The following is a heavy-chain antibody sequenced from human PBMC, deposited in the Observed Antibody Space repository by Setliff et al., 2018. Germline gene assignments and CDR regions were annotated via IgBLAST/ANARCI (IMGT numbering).Heavy chain of an antibody. D-gene: IGHD2-21*02. J-gene: IGHJ4*02. CDR3: ARFAKCGGHCWNDH. V-gene: IGHV3-30*02. CDR1: GFTFSGYG. Sequence: GGSLRLSCAASGFTFSGYGIHWVRQAPGKGLEWVAFIRPDGSNKYYADFVKGRFTISRDNSKNTLYLQMNSLRVEDTAVYYCARFAKCGGHCWNDHWGQGTRVTVSS. CDR2: IRPDGSNK.